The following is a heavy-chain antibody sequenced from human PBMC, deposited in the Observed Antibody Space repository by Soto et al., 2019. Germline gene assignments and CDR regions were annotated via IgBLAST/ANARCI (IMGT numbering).Heavy chain of an antibody. V-gene: IGHV5-51*01. J-gene: IGHJ6*02. CDR3: ARHHIVELLMDV. D-gene: IGHD2-21*01. CDR1: GYSFTGYW. Sequence: PGDSLKISCNGSGYSFTGYWICLVSQMPGKGLEWMGIIYPGDSHTRYSPSFQGQVTISADKSISTAYLQWSSLKASDTAMYYCARHHIVELLMDVWGQGTTVTVSS. CDR2: IYPGDSHT.